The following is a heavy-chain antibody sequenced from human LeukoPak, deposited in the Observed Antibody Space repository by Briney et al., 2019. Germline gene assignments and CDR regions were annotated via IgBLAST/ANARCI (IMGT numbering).Heavy chain of an antibody. CDR2: IYHSGST. J-gene: IGHJ5*02. CDR3: ARSRNWFDP. CDR1: GYSISSGYY. V-gene: IGHV4-38-2*02. Sequence: SETLSLTCTVSGYSISSGYYWGWIRQPLGKGLEWIGSIYHSGSTYYNPSLKSRVTISVDTSKNQFSLKLSSVTAADTAVYYCARSRNWFDPWGQGTLVTVSS.